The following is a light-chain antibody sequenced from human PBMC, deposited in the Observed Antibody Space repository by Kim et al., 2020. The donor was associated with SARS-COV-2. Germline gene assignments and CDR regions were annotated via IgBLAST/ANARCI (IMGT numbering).Light chain of an antibody. Sequence: QPASISCKSSQSLLHSDGKTYLYWYLQKPGQPQQLLIYEVSNRFSGVPDRFSGSGSGTDFTLTISRLEPEDFAVYYCQQYGGSARFGGGTKVDIK. J-gene: IGKJ4*01. CDR3: QQYGGSAR. CDR1: QSLLHSDGKTY. V-gene: IGKV2D-29*01. CDR2: EVS.